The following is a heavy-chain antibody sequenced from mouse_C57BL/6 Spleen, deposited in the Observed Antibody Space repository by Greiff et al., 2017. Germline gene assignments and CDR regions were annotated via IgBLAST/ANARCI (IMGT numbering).Heavy chain of an antibody. V-gene: IGHV1-69*01. D-gene: IGHD1-1*01. CDR2: IDPSDSYT. CDR3: ARFYYGTYVDY. CDR1: GYTFTSYW. Sequence: VQLQQPGAELVMPGASVKLSCKASGYTFTSYWMHWVKQRPGQGLEWIGEIDPSDSYTNYNQKFKGKSTLTVDKSSSTAYMQLSSLTSEDSAVYYCARFYYGTYVDYWGQGTTLTVSS. J-gene: IGHJ2*01.